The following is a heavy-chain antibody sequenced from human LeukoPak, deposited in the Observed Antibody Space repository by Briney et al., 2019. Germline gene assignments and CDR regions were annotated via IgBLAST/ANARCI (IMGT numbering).Heavy chain of an antibody. Sequence: ASVKVSCKASGYTFTSYGISWVRQAPGQGLEWMGWINPSSGGTNYAQKFQGRVTMTRDTSISTAYMELSRLRSDDTAVYYCARITGRGYESNYWGQGTLVTVSS. CDR2: INPSSGGT. CDR3: ARITGRGYESNY. J-gene: IGHJ4*02. V-gene: IGHV1-2*02. CDR1: GYTFTSYG. D-gene: IGHD5-12*01.